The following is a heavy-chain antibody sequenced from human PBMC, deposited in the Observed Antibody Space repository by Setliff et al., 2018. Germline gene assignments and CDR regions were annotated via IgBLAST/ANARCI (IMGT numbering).Heavy chain of an antibody. CDR3: ARGFRSRGTVSSFDY. D-gene: IGHD4-4*01. CDR1: GFTFSSYS. CDR2: TGTTGDT. V-gene: IGHV3-13*01. Sequence: PGGSLRLSCAASGFTFSSYSMNWVRQAPGKGLEWVSGTGTTGDTYYPGSVRGRFTISRDNAKNSLYLQINSLRAGDTAVYYCARGFRSRGTVSSFDYWGQGTLVTVSS. J-gene: IGHJ4*02.